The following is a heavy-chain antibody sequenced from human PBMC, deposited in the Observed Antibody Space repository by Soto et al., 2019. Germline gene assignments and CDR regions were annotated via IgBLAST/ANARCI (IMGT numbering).Heavy chain of an antibody. D-gene: IGHD2-15*01. V-gene: IGHV3-48*01. CDR3: ARDKGRSPVDY. Sequence: GGSLRLSCAASGFTFSSYSMNWARQAPGKGLEWISYISSSSRTIYYPDSVKGRFTISRDNAKNSLYLQMNSLRAEDTAVYYCARDKGRSPVDYWGQETLVTAPQ. CDR1: GFTFSSYS. CDR2: ISSSSRTI. J-gene: IGHJ4*02.